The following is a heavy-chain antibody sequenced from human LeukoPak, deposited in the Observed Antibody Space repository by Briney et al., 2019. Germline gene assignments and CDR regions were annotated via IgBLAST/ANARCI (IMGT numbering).Heavy chain of an antibody. CDR2: ISAYNGNT. D-gene: IGHD6-13*01. V-gene: IGHV1-18*01. Sequence: GASVKVSCKASGYTFTSYGISWVRQAPGQGLEWMGWISAYNGNTNYAQKLQGRVTMTTDTSTSTAYMELRSLRSEDTAVYYCARDPRYSSSWYVDYWGQGTLVTVSS. CDR1: GYTFTSYG. J-gene: IGHJ4*02. CDR3: ARDPRYSSSWYVDY.